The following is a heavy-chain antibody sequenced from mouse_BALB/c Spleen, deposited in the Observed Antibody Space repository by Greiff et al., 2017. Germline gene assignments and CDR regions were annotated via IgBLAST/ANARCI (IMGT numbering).Heavy chain of an antibody. Sequence: LVESGPELVKPGASVRISCKATGYTFSSYWIEWVKQRPGHGLEWIGEILPGSGSTNYNEKFKGKATFTADTSSNTAYMQLSSLTSEDSAVYYCASLPDFDYWGQGTTLTVSS. V-gene: IGHV1-9*01. CDR2: ILPGSGST. CDR1: GYTFSSYW. J-gene: IGHJ2*01. CDR3: ASLPDFDY. D-gene: IGHD2-10*01.